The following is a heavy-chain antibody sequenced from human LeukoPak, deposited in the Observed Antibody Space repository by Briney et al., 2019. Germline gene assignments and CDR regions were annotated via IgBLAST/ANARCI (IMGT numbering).Heavy chain of an antibody. CDR1: GGTFSSYA. CDR3: ARYGSGSYYYYYMDV. J-gene: IGHJ6*03. V-gene: IGHV1-18*01. CDR2: ISAYNDNT. D-gene: IGHD3-10*01. Sequence: EASVKVSCKASGGTFSSYAITWVRQAPGQGLEWMGWISAYNDNTNYAQKLQGRVTMTTETSTSTAYMELRSLRSDDTAVYYCARYGSGSYYYYYMDVWGKGTTVTISS.